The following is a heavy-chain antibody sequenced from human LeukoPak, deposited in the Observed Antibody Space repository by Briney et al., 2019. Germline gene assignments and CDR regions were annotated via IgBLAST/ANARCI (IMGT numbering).Heavy chain of an antibody. CDR1: GDSISSGFYY. V-gene: IGHV4-61*02. CDR2: IFTSGST. Sequence: PSETLSLTCTVSGDSISSGFYYWSWIRQPAGKGLEWIGRIFTSGSTNYNPSLKSRVTISIDTSKNQFSLKLSSVTAADTAVYYCARGPRFGELLWHWFDPWGQGTLVTVSS. D-gene: IGHD3-10*01. CDR3: ARGPRFGELLWHWFDP. J-gene: IGHJ5*02.